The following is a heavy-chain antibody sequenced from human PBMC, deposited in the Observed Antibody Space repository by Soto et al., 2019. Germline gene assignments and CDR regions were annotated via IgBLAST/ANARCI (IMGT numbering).Heavy chain of an antibody. J-gene: IGHJ4*02. CDR1: GGSISSGGYY. CDR2: VYYSGRT. Sequence: QVQLQESGPGLVKPSQTLSLTCTVSGGSISSGGYYWSWISQHPGKGLEWLGYVYYSGRTYYNPSLKSRVTISVDTSKNQFYLKLSSVTAADTAVYDCASQDYGGRYFDYWGQGTLVTVSS. CDR3: ASQDYGGRYFDY. V-gene: IGHV4-31*03. D-gene: IGHD4-17*01.